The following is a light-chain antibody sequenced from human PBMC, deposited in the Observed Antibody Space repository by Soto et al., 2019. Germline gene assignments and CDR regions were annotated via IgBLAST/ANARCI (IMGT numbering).Light chain of an antibody. Sequence: ESVLTQSPATLSLSPGERATLSCRASQSVSSYLAWYQRKPGQAPRLLIYDASNRATGIPARFSGSGSGTDFTLTISSLEPEDFVVYYCQQRRNWPPTFCSGTNVDIK. CDR1: QSVSSY. CDR2: DAS. CDR3: QQRRNWPPT. J-gene: IGKJ3*01. V-gene: IGKV3-11*01.